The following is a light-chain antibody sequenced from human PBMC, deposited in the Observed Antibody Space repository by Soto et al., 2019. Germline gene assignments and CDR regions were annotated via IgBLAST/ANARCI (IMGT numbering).Light chain of an antibody. CDR1: RSFSTW. CDR2: QAS. Sequence: DIQMTQSPSTLSAPVGDGSTIICRPSRSFSTWLAWIHQKPGKAPNLLIYQASSLETGVPSRFSGSGSGTEFTLTISSLQPDDFATYFCQQYNSFTWTFGQGTKVEIK. V-gene: IGKV1-5*03. CDR3: QQYNSFTWT. J-gene: IGKJ1*01.